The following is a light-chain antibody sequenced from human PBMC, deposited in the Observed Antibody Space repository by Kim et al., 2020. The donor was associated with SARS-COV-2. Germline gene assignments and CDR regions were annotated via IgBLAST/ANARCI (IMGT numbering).Light chain of an antibody. CDR2: DND. CDR3: TAWDDSLNGQV. V-gene: IGLV1-44*01. CDR1: TSNIGGHT. Sequence: GTRVTISCSGSTSNIGGHTVNWYQQFPGTTPKLLIYDNDRRPSGVPDRFSASKSGTSASLAISGLQSEDEADYYCTAWDDSLNGQVFGGGTQLTVL. J-gene: IGLJ3*02.